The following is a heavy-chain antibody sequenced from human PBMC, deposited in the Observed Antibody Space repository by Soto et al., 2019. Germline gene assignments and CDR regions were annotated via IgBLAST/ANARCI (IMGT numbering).Heavy chain of an antibody. D-gene: IGHD6-25*01. J-gene: IGHJ4*02. CDR2: ISSNGEKT. V-gene: IGHV3-64D*06. CDR3: VKSATIAAAATDYFDY. Sequence: GGSLRLSCSVSGFTFSRYAMHWVRQAPGKGLEYVSGISSNGEKTYYADPVKGRFTISRDDSKNTLYLQMGSLRGEDTALYHCVKSATIAAAATDYFDYWGQGTLVTVSS. CDR1: GFTFSRYA.